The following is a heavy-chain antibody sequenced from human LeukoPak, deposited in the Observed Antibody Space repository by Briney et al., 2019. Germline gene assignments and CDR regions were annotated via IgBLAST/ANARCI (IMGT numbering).Heavy chain of an antibody. V-gene: IGHV3-23*01. D-gene: IGHD6-13*01. J-gene: IGHJ4*02. CDR1: GFTFSNYA. CDR2: ISGSGGST. Sequence: GGSLGLSCAASGFTFSNYAMNWVRQAPGKGLEWVSAISGSGGSTYYADSVKGRFTISRDNSKNTIYLQMNSLRAEDTALYYCAKAAAAPGFDFWGQGTLVTVSS. CDR3: AKAAAAPGFDF.